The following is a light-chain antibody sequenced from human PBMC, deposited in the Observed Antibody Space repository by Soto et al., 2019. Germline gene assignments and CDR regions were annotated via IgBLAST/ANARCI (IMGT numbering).Light chain of an antibody. CDR3: QQYNNSPEYT. CDR1: QSVTSRY. J-gene: IGKJ2*01. Sequence: EIVLTQSPGTLSLSPGERATLSCKASQSVTSRYLAWYQQKPGQAPRLLIYGASSRSTGMPDRFSGSGSGTDFTLTISGLEPEDFAVYICQQYNNSPEYTFGQGTKLETK. CDR2: GAS. V-gene: IGKV3-20*01.